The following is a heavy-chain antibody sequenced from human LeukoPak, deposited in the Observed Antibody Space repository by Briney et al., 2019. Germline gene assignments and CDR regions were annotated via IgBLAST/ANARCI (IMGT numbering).Heavy chain of an antibody. D-gene: IGHD6-13*01. V-gene: IGHV3-66*01. CDR3: ARGPYSSSWYYFEY. Sequence: GGSLRLSCAASGFTVRATYMSWVRQAPGKGLEWVSLVYAGGSTFYADSVRGRFIISRDNSKNTLYLQMNSLRAEDTAVYYCARGPYSSSWYYFEYWGQGTLVTVSS. J-gene: IGHJ4*02. CDR1: GFTVRATY. CDR2: VYAGGST.